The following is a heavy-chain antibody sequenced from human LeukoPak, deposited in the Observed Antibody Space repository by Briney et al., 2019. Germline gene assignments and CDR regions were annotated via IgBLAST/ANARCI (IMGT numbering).Heavy chain of an antibody. CDR3: ARDIVATIGRSYYYYYGMDV. V-gene: IGHV4-34*01. J-gene: IGHJ6*02. CDR2: INHSGST. CDR1: GGSFSGYY. Sequence: SETLSLTCAGYGGSFSGYYWSWLRQPPGKGLEWMGEINHSGSTNYNPSLKSRVTISVDTSKNQFSLKLSSVTAADTAVYYCARDIVATIGRSYYYYYGMDVWGQGTTVTVSS. D-gene: IGHD5-12*01.